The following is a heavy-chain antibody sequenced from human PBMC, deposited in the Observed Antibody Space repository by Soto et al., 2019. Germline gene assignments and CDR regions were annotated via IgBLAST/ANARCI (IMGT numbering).Heavy chain of an antibody. CDR3: ARGSYQANVSRTHFDY. CDR2: IYHSGST. J-gene: IGHJ4*02. Sequence: SETLSLTGAVSGHSISRNNWWSWVRQPPGRGLEWSGEIYHSGSTNYNPSLKSRVTRSGDKSKSQFSLKLSSLTAADTAVYYCARGSYQANVSRTHFDYWGQGTLVTV. CDR1: GHSISRNNW. V-gene: IGHV4-4*02. D-gene: IGHD2-8*01.